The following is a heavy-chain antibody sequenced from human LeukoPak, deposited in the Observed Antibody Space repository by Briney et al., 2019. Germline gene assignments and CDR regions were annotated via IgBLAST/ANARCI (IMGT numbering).Heavy chain of an antibody. V-gene: IGHV4-59*01. Sequence: SETLSLTCTVSGGSISSYYWSWIRQPPGKGLEWIGYIYYSGSTNYNPSLKSRVTISVDTSKNQFSPQLSSVTAADTAVYYCARGDGSYFGYWGQGTLVTVS. CDR3: ARGDGSYFGY. CDR1: GGSISSYY. D-gene: IGHD1-26*01. CDR2: IYYSGST. J-gene: IGHJ4*02.